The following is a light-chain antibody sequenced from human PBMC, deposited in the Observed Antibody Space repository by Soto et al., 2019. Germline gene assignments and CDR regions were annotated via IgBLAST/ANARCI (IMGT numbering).Light chain of an antibody. Sequence: QSALTQPPSASGSPGQSVTISCTGTSSDVGGYNFVSWFQQNPGKAPKLMIYEVNKRPSGVPDRFSGSQSGNTASLTVSGLQAEDEADYYCSSYAGSNNFVVFGGGTKLTVL. CDR2: EVN. J-gene: IGLJ2*01. V-gene: IGLV2-8*01. CDR3: SSYAGSNNFVV. CDR1: SSDVGGYNF.